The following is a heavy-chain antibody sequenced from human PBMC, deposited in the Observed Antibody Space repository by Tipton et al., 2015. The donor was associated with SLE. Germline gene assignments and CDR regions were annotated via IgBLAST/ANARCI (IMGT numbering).Heavy chain of an antibody. CDR2: ISYSGNT. V-gene: IGHV4-59*01. CDR1: GGSITKYY. D-gene: IGHD3-10*01. Sequence: GLVKPSETLSLTCTVSGGSITKYYWGWIRQPPGKGLEWIGYISYSGNTNYSPSLRSRLTISGDTFKNQFSLRLSSVTAADTAVYYCVRARRGSGAYRVYYYDYWGQGTLVTVSS. J-gene: IGHJ4*02. CDR3: VRARRGSGAYRVYYYDY.